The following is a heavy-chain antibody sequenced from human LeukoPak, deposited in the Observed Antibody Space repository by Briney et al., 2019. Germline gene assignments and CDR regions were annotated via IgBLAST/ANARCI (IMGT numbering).Heavy chain of an antibody. CDR2: INNDGSTT. Sequence: GRSLRLSCAASGFTFSSYGMHWVRQAPGKGLMWVSHINNDGSTTTYADSVKGRFTVSRDNAKNTLYLQMNSLRAEDTALYYCARGTAGFDPWGQGTLVTVSS. V-gene: IGHV3-74*01. CDR3: ARGTAGFDP. J-gene: IGHJ5*02. CDR1: GFTFSSYG.